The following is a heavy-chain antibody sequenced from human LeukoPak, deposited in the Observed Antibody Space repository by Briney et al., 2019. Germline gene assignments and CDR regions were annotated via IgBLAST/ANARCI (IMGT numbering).Heavy chain of an antibody. V-gene: IGHV3-30*18. Sequence: GGPLRLSCAASGCTFSSYGMHWVRQAPGKGLEWVAVISYDGSNKYYADSVKGRFTISRDNSKNTLYLQMNSLRAEDTAVYYCAKDMGYYYDSSGYFDYWGQGTLVTVSS. CDR3: AKDMGYYYDSSGYFDY. J-gene: IGHJ4*02. CDR1: GCTFSSYG. D-gene: IGHD3-22*01. CDR2: ISYDGSNK.